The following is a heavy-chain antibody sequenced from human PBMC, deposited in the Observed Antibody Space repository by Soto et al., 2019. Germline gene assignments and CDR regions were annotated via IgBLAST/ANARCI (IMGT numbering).Heavy chain of an antibody. CDR1: GFTFISYG. V-gene: IGHV3-33*01. J-gene: IGHJ4*01. D-gene: IGHD5-12*01. CDR3: ARHRNPYSGYQQNLLDY. Sequence: GGSLRLSCAGSGFTFISYGIHWVRHAACKVLEWVAVIWYDGSNKYYAGSVKGRFTISRDNSKNTLYLQIDGLRDEDTAVYYCARHRNPYSGYQQNLLDYLGHGTLVTLSS. CDR2: IWYDGSNK.